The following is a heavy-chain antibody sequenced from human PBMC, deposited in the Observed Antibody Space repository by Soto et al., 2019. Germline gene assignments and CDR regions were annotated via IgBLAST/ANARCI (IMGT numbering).Heavy chain of an antibody. J-gene: IGHJ6*02. D-gene: IGHD3-10*01. Sequence: DEQLVESGGGLVQSGGSLRLSCEASGFTLKSYEVNWVRQAPGKGLEWISYITSSTQTTYYADSVKGRFTISRDNARKSVYLQMNSLRVEDTAIYYCARGNTSIQGDLSHYNGLDVWGQGTTVTVSS. V-gene: IGHV3-48*03. CDR2: ITSSTQTT. CDR3: ARGNTSIQGDLSHYNGLDV. CDR1: GFTLKSYE.